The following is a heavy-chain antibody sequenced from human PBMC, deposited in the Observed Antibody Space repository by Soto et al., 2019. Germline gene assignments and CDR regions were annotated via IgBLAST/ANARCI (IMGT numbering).Heavy chain of an antibody. D-gene: IGHD3-10*01. J-gene: IGHJ4*02. CDR1: VGSISSYY. CDR2: IYYSGST. CDR3: ARHARGVINY. V-gene: IGHV4-59*08. Sequence: SETLSLTCTVSVGSISSYYWSWIRQPPGKGLEWIGYIYYSGSTNYNPSLKSRVTISVDTSKNQFSLKLSSVTAADTAVYYCARHARGVINYWGQGTLVTVSS.